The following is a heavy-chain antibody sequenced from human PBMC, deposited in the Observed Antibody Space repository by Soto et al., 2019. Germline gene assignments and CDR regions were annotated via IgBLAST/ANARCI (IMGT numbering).Heavy chain of an antibody. CDR1: GYTFTGYY. J-gene: IGHJ6*02. CDR3: AKGILSATIGPYAMDI. V-gene: IGHV1-2*02. CDR2: INPKSGGT. D-gene: IGHD3-16*01. Sequence: ASVKVSCKASGYTFTGYYIYWVRQAPGQGLEWMGWINPKSGGTIYADSVKGRFTISRDNSKNTLYVQVNSLRPEDTAVYYCAKGILSATIGPYAMDIWGQGTTVTVSS.